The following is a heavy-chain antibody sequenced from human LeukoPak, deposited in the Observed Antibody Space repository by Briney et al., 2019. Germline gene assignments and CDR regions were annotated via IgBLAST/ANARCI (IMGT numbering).Heavy chain of an antibody. CDR1: GFTFSSYA. J-gene: IGHJ4*02. CDR2: ISYDGSNK. CDR3: AKDSPRGVSYGDFDY. D-gene: IGHD4-17*01. V-gene: IGHV3-30-3*02. Sequence: GGSLRLSCAASGFTFSSYAMHWVRQAPGKGLEWVAVISYDGSNKYYADSVKGRFTISRDNSKNTLYLQMESLRAEDTALYYCAKDSPRGVSYGDFDYWGQGTLVTVSS.